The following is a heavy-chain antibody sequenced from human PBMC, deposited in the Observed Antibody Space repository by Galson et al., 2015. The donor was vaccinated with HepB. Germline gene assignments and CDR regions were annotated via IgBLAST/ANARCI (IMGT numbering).Heavy chain of an antibody. CDR1: DFTFGDYA. CDR3: AKDVGGSGSYDYFDN. D-gene: IGHD3-10*01. Sequence: SLRLACAAFDFTFGDYAMHWVRQAPGEGLEWGAGISKNSDAVGYADAVEGRFIISSHNTRDSLYLEMSSLRPEDTALYFCAKDVGGSGSYDYFDNWGRGTLVTVSS. CDR2: ISKNSDAV. J-gene: IGHJ4*02. V-gene: IGHV3-9*01.